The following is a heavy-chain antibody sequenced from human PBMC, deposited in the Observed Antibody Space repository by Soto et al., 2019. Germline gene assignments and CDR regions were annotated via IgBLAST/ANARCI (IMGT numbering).Heavy chain of an antibody. V-gene: IGHV3-13*01. Sequence: EVQLVESGGGLVQPGGSLRLSCAASGFTFSSYDMHWVRQVAGKGLEWVSAIGVAGDTYYPDSVKGRFTISIEVAKNSLYLQMNSLRAEDTAVYYCASGGWGSSWYEGGSRIDYWGQGTLVTVSS. CDR2: IGVAGDT. J-gene: IGHJ4*02. D-gene: IGHD6-13*01. CDR1: GFTFSSYD. CDR3: ASGGWGSSWYEGGSRIDY.